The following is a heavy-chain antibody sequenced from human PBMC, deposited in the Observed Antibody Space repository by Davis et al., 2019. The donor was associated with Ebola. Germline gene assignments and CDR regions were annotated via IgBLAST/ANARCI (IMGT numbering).Heavy chain of an antibody. J-gene: IGHJ4*02. Sequence: SETLSLTCAVYGGSFSGYYWSWIRQPPGKGLEWIGEINHSGSTNYNPSLKSRVSVSVDRSNNQFSLKLTSVTAADTAVYYCARTTRGSGWFLDYWGQGTLVTVSS. D-gene: IGHD6-19*01. CDR2: INHSGST. CDR3: ARTTRGSGWFLDY. V-gene: IGHV4-34*01. CDR1: GGSFSGYY.